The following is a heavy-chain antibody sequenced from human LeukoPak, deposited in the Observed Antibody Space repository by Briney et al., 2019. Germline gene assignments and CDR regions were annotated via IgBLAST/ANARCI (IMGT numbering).Heavy chain of an antibody. D-gene: IGHD2/OR15-2a*01. CDR2: LSYTGKT. J-gene: IGHJ4*02. V-gene: IGHV4-59*02. CDR1: GVSVSTSH. Sequence: SETLSLTCNVSGVSVSTSHWNWIRQRPGKGLEWIGCLSYTGKTDYNPSLKSRVSISLGSSNNHFSLKLASVTAADTAVYYCSEGYFEPFDHWGQGILVTVSS. CDR3: SEGYFEPFDH.